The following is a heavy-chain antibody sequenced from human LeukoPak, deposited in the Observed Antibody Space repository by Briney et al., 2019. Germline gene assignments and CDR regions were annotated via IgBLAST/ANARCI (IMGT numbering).Heavy chain of an antibody. CDR2: IYPGDSDT. V-gene: IGHV5-51*01. CDR3: ARRSGYYDFWSGYYRDYYFDY. Sequence: GESLKISCKGSGYSFTSYWIGWVRQMPGKGLGWMGIIYPGDSDTRYSPSFQGLVTISADKSISTAYLQWSSLKASDTAMYYCARRSGYYDFWSGYYRDYYFDYWGQGTLVTVSS. CDR1: GYSFTSYW. J-gene: IGHJ4*02. D-gene: IGHD3-3*01.